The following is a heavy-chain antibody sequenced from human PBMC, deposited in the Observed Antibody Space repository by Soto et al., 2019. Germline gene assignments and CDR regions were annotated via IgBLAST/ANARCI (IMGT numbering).Heavy chain of an antibody. D-gene: IGHD3-3*01. V-gene: IGHV4-4*07. CDR2: IYTSVYTSANT. CDR1: GASISSYY. J-gene: IGHJ4*02. Sequence: LSLTCTVSGASISSYYWSWIRQPAGKGLEWIGRIYTSVYTSANTNYNHSLKSRVTMSVDASKNQFSLRLSSVTAADTAVYYCARSPGLEFYDYWGQGMLVTVSS. CDR3: ARSPGLEFYDY.